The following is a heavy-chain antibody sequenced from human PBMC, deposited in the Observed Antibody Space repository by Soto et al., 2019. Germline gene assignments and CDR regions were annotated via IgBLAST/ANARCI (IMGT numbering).Heavy chain of an antibody. Sequence: QVQLVQSGAEVKKPGASVKISCKASGGTFINHAFSWVRQAPGQGLEWMGGIIPMFGTAEYSQKFQGRVTITADESTTTAHMELSSLRSDDSAVYYCARDDATYCGGDCYRYFFYGLDVWGQGTTVTVSS. CDR2: IIPMFGTA. J-gene: IGHJ6*02. CDR3: ARDDATYCGGDCYRYFFYGLDV. CDR1: GGTFINHA. V-gene: IGHV1-69*01. D-gene: IGHD2-21*02.